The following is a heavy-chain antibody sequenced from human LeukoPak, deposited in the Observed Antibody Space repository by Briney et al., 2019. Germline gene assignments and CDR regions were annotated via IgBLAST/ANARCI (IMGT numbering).Heavy chain of an antibody. J-gene: IGHJ4*02. CDR2: IIPIFGTA. Sequence: ASVKVSCKAFGGSFSSEAISWVRQAPGQGLEWMGGIIPIFGTANYAQKFRGRVTITTDESTSTAYMEVSSLRSEDTAVYYCGRKAGDCGGGSCYSIDYWGQGTPVTVSS. CDR3: GRKAGDCGGGSCYSIDY. V-gene: IGHV1-69*05. D-gene: IGHD2-15*01. CDR1: GGSFSSEA.